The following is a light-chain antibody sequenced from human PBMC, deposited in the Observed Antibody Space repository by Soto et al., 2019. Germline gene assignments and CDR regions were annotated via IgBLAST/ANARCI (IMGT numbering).Light chain of an antibody. CDR2: HSN. CDR3: ATWEDNLTARV. CDR1: SSNIGSNI. J-gene: IGLJ3*02. Sequence: QSVLTQPPSASGTPGQRVTISCSGSSSNIGSNIVNWYQQLPGTAPKLLIFHSNQRPSAVPARFSGSRSGTSASLAISGLQSADEADYYCATWEDNLTARVFGGGTKLTVL. V-gene: IGLV1-44*01.